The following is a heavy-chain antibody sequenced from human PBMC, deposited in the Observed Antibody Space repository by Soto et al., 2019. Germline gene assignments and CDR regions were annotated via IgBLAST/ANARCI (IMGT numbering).Heavy chain of an antibody. Sequence: GGSQRLSCTASGFTFRSYGMHWVRQAPGKGLEWVAAISYDGSNKYYADSVKGRFTISRDNSKNTLYLQMNSLRAEDTAVYYCAKSPMTTVTTVDYWGQGTLVTVSS. CDR2: ISYDGSNK. CDR1: GFTFRSYG. CDR3: AKSPMTTVTTVDY. D-gene: IGHD4-17*01. J-gene: IGHJ4*02. V-gene: IGHV3-30*18.